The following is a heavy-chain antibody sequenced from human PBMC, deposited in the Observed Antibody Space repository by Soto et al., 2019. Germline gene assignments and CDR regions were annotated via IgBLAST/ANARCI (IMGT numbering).Heavy chain of an antibody. CDR3: AKPSCVFSSGKPYYLDY. CDR2: ISGIGGRS. V-gene: IGHV3-23*01. J-gene: IGHJ4*02. D-gene: IGHD6-25*01. Sequence: EVQLLDSGGGLVQPGGSLRLSCAASGFTFSNYAMTWVRQGPGKGLEWVSGISGIGGRSYYADSVKGRFTISRDNSKRSLYLKINGLRAEEQSVYYWAKPSCVFSSGKPYYLDYRGQGALVTVSS. CDR1: GFTFSNYA.